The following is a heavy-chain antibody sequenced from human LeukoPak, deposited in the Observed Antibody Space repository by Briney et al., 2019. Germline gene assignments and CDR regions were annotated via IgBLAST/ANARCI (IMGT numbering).Heavy chain of an antibody. Sequence: ASVKVSCKASGYTFTSYAMHWVRQAPGQRLEWMGWINAGNGNTKYSQKFQGRVTITRDTSASTAYMELSSLRSEDTAVYYCARGSYDSSGFPFWVDYWGQGTLVTVSS. J-gene: IGHJ4*02. D-gene: IGHD3-22*01. CDR3: ARGSYDSSGFPFWVDY. CDR1: GYTFTSYA. V-gene: IGHV1-3*01. CDR2: INAGNGNT.